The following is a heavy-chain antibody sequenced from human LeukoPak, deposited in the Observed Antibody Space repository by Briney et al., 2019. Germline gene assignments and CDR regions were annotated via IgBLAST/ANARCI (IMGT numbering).Heavy chain of an antibody. D-gene: IGHD3-22*01. V-gene: IGHV5-51*01. Sequence: GESLKISCKGSGYSFTNYWIGWVRQMPGKGLEWMGIIYPGDSGTRYSPSFQGQVTISADKSISTAYLQWSSLKASDTAMYYCASANTLTYYYDSSGYYHYAFDIWGQGTMVTVSS. CDR1: GYSFTNYW. CDR2: IYPGDSGT. CDR3: ASANTLTYYYDSSGYYHYAFDI. J-gene: IGHJ3*02.